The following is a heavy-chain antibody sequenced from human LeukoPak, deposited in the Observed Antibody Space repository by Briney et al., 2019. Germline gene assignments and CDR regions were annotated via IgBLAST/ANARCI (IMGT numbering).Heavy chain of an antibody. J-gene: IGHJ4*02. V-gene: IGHV1-2*02. CDR2: INPNSGAP. D-gene: IGHD4-23*01. CDR3: AGRAGGNSDFDY. Sequence: ASVKVSCRASGYTFTGDYMHWVRHAPGQGLEWMGWINPNSGAPNYAQKFQGRVTMTRDTSNSTAYMELSRLRSDDTAVYYWAGRAGGNSDFDYWGQGTLVTVSS. CDR1: GYTFTGDY.